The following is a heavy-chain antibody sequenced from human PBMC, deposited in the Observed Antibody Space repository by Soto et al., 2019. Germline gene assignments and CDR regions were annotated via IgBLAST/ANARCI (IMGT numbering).Heavy chain of an antibody. J-gene: IGHJ6*02. Sequence: ASVKVSCKASGGTFSSYAISWVRQAPGQGLEWMGGIIPIFGTANYAQKFQGRVTITADESTSTAYMELSSLRSEDTAVYYCARGRRAIAARPYYYYGMDVWGQGTTVTVSS. CDR3: ARGRRAIAARPYYYYGMDV. D-gene: IGHD6-6*01. V-gene: IGHV1-69*13. CDR1: GGTFSSYA. CDR2: IIPIFGTA.